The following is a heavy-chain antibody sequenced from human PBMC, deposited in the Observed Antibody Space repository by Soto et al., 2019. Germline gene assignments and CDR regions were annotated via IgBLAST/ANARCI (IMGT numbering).Heavy chain of an antibody. J-gene: IGHJ5*02. CDR3: ARSPIFGVVLYWFDP. V-gene: IGHV1-2*02. Sequence: ASVKGSWKASRYTFTDYYIHWGRQAPEQGLEWMGWINPNSGGTNYAQKFQGRVTITADESTSTAYMELSSLRSEDTAVYYCARSPIFGVVLYWFDPWGQGTLVTVSS. D-gene: IGHD3-3*01. CDR2: INPNSGGT. CDR1: RYTFTDYY.